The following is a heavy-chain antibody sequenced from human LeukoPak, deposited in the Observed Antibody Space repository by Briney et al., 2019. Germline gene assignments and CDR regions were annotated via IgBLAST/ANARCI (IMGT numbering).Heavy chain of an antibody. CDR2: ISAYNGNT. J-gene: IGHJ4*02. CDR3: ARPTITFGGVIAQIDY. D-gene: IGHD3-16*02. Sequence: ASVKVSCKASGYTFTSYGISWVRQAPGQGLEWMGWISAYNGNTNYAQKLQGRVTMTTDTSTSTAYMELRSLRSDDTAVYYCARPTITFGGVIAQIDYWGQGTLVTVSS. CDR1: GYTFTSYG. V-gene: IGHV1-18*01.